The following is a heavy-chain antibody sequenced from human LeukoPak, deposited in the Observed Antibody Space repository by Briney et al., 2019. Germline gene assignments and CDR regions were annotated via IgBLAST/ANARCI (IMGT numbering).Heavy chain of an antibody. D-gene: IGHD1-7*01. V-gene: IGHV3-15*01. CDR2: IKSKTDGGTT. CDR1: GFTFSNAW. CDR3: TTDLGELLLYYMDV. Sequence: GGSLRLSRAASGFTFSNAWMSWVRQAPGKGLEWVGRIKSKTDGGTTDYAAPVKGRFTISRDDSKNTLYLQMNSLKTEDTAVYYYTTDLGELLLYYMDVWGKGTTVTISS. J-gene: IGHJ6*03.